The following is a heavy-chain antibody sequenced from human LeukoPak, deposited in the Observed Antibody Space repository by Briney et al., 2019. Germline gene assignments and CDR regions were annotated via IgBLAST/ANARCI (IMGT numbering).Heavy chain of an antibody. D-gene: IGHD4-11*01. Sequence: GGSLRLSCAASGFTFSNHGMQWVRQAPGKGLEWVAFIRYDGTKQFYADSVKGRCTISRDNSKNTLYLQMNSLRAEDTAVYYCAKGFSTTESALDYWGQGTLVTVSS. CDR1: GFTFSNHG. CDR3: AKGFSTTESALDY. J-gene: IGHJ4*02. V-gene: IGHV3-30*02. CDR2: IRYDGTKQ.